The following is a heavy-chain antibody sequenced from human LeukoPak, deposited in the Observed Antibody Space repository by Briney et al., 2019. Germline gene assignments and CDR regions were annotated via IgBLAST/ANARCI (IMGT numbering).Heavy chain of an antibody. CDR1: GFTFSSYP. D-gene: IGHD3-22*01. CDR3: ARGDFYDSRGYLGGVDY. V-gene: IGHV3-30-3*01. CDR2: ISYDGSNK. J-gene: IGHJ4*02. Sequence: GGSLRLSCAASGFTFSSYPMHWVRQAPGKGLERVAVISYDGSNKYYADSVKGRFTISRDNSKNTLYVQMNSLRVEDPAVYYCARGDFYDSRGYLGGVDYWGQGTLVTVSS.